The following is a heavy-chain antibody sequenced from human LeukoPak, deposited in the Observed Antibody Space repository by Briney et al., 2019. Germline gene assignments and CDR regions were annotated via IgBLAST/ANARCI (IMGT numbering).Heavy chain of an antibody. CDR2: IWYDGSNE. CDR1: GFTFSSYG. J-gene: IGHJ4*02. CDR3: ARALWPYYFDY. Sequence: GGPLRLSCAAPGFTFSSYGMHWVRQAPGKGLEGVAIIWYDGSNEYYADSVKGRFTISRDNSKNTLYLQMNSLRAEDTAVYYCARALWPYYFDYWGQGTLVTVSS. V-gene: IGHV3-33*01. D-gene: IGHD2-21*01.